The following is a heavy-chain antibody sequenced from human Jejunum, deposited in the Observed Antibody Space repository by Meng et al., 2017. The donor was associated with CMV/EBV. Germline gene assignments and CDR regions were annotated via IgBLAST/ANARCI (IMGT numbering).Heavy chain of an antibody. V-gene: IGHV3-7*01. D-gene: IGHD3-10*01. CDR1: GFTLGSYW. J-gene: IGHJ5*01. CDR2: INPDGSVR. Sequence: SGFTLGSYWMSGVRQAPGKGLEWVANINPDGSVRHYLDSVKGRFTISRDSGKNSLYLQMNSLRAEDTTVFYCARDQAGTPMGWFDSWGQGALVTVSS. CDR3: ARDQAGTPMGWFDS.